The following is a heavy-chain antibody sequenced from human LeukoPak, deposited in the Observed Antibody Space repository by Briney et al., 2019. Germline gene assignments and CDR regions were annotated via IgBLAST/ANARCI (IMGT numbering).Heavy chain of an antibody. CDR3: AKDEVYYDSSGYYYGY. CDR2: IRYDGSNK. J-gene: IGHJ4*02. V-gene: IGHV3-30*02. CDR1: GFTFSSYG. Sequence: SGGSLRLSCAASGFTFSSYGMHWVRQAPGKGLEWVAFIRYDGSNKYYADSVKGRFTISRDNSKNTLYLQMNSLRAEDTAVYYCAKDEVYYDSSGYYYGYWGQGTLVTVSS. D-gene: IGHD3-22*01.